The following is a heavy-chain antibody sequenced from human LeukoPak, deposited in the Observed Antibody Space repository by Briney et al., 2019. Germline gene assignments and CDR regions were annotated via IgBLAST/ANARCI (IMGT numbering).Heavy chain of an antibody. Sequence: SETLSLTCTVSGGSISSYYWSWIRQPPGKGLEWIGYIYYSGSTNYNPSLKSRVTISVDTSKNQVSLKLSSVTAADTAVYYCARHFYDSSGYYPRWFDPWGQGTLVTVSS. V-gene: IGHV4-59*08. D-gene: IGHD3-22*01. CDR3: ARHFYDSSGYYPRWFDP. CDR1: GGSISSYY. CDR2: IYYSGST. J-gene: IGHJ5*02.